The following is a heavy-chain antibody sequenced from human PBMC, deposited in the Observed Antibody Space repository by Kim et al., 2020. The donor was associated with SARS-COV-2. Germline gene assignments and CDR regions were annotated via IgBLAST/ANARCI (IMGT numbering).Heavy chain of an antibody. D-gene: IGHD3-3*01. J-gene: IGHJ6*02. CDR1: GGSISSGGYY. CDR2: IYYSGST. Sequence: SETLSLTCTVSGGSISSGGYYWSWIRQHPGKGLEWIGYIYYSGSTYYNPSLKSRVTISVDTSKNQFTLKLSSVTAADTAGYYCAGAHRTVFGVVEYMDVWGQGTTVTVSS. CDR3: AGAHRTVFGVVEYMDV. V-gene: IGHV4-31*03.